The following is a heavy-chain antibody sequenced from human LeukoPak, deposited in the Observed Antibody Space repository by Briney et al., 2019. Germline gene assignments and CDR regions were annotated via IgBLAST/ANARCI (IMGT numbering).Heavy chain of an antibody. CDR1: GDSISSSSYY. Sequence: PSETLSLTCTVSGDSISSSSYYWGWIRQPPGKELEWIGSIYYSGSTYYNPSLHSRVTISVDTSKNQFSLKLSSVTAADTAVYYCARDYLGGNPDAFEIWGQGTMVTVSS. CDR2: IYYSGST. J-gene: IGHJ3*02. CDR3: ARDYLGGNPDAFEI. D-gene: IGHD4-23*01. V-gene: IGHV4-39*07.